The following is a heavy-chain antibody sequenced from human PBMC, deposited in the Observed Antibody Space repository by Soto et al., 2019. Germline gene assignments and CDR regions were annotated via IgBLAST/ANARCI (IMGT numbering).Heavy chain of an antibody. V-gene: IGHV1-69*04. J-gene: IGHJ6*03. CDR1: GGTFSSYT. Sequence: ASVKVSCKASGGTFSSYTISWVRQAPGLGLEWMGRIIPILGIANYAQKFQGRVTITADKSTSTAYMELSSLRSEDTAVYYCARERKATVTTWDYYYMDVWGKGTTVTVSS. CDR3: ARERKATVTTWDYYYMDV. CDR2: IIPILGIA. D-gene: IGHD4-17*01.